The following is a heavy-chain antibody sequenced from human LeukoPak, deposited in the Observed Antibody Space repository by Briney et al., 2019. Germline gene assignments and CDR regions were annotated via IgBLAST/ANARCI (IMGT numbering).Heavy chain of an antibody. J-gene: IGHJ4*02. CDR2: ISYDGSNK. D-gene: IGHD3-22*01. CDR3: ARFGPHYYDSSGYPGTNY. CDR1: GFTFSSYA. Sequence: PGGSLRLSCAASGFTFSSYAMHWVRQAPGKGLEWVAVISYDGSNKYYADSVKGRFTISRDNSKNTLYLQMNSLRAEDTAVYYCARFGPHYYDSSGYPGTNYWGQGTLVTVSS. V-gene: IGHV3-30*16.